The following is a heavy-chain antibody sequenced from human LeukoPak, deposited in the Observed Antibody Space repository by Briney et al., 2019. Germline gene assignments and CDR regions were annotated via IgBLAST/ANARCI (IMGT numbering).Heavy chain of an antibody. V-gene: IGHV4-34*01. J-gene: IGHJ4*02. CDR1: GGSFSGYY. D-gene: IGHD5-12*01. Sequence: SETLSLTCAVYGGSFSGYYWSWSRQPPGKGLEWIGEINHSGSTNYNPSLKSRVTISVDTSKNQFSLKLSSVTAADTAVYYCARGLGIVATTEYYFDYWGQGTLVTVSS. CDR3: ARGLGIVATTEYYFDY. CDR2: INHSGST.